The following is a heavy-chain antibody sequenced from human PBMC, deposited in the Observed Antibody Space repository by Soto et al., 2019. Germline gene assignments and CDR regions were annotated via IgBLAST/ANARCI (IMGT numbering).Heavy chain of an antibody. Sequence: PGGSLRLSCVGSGFNFRIYTMNWVRQAPGKGPEWVSSISQTGDYIFYADSVKGRFTISRDNAKNSVFLQMNSLGAEDTAMYYCARAGFYGPFDAFDIWGQGTMVTVSS. CDR2: ISQTGDYI. V-gene: IGHV3-21*01. CDR3: ARAGFYGPFDAFDI. J-gene: IGHJ3*02. D-gene: IGHD3-3*01. CDR1: GFNFRIYT.